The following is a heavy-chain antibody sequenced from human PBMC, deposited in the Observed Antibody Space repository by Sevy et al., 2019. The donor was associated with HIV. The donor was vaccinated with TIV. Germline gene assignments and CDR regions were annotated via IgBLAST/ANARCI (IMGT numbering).Heavy chain of an antibody. D-gene: IGHD6-19*01. J-gene: IGHJ5*02. CDR3: ARDYNSGWRKFNLFDP. CDR2: ISSTSSYI. CDR1: GFTFSTYS. Sequence: GGSLGLSCAASGFTFSTYSMNWVRQAPGKGLEWVSSISSTSSYIDYAYSVKGRFTISRDNAKNSLYLQMNNLRAEDTAVYYCARDYNSGWRKFNLFDPWGQGTLVTVSS. V-gene: IGHV3-21*01.